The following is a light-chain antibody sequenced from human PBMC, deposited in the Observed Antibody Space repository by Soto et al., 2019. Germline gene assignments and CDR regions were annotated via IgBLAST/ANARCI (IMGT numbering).Light chain of an antibody. CDR2: GAS. CDR3: QQYATSPLT. V-gene: IGKV3-20*01. Sequence: EIVLTHFPGTLSLSPGERATLSCRASQSVSNNYLAWYQQKPGQAPRLVIFGASNRATGIPDRFSASGSGKEFTLNISRLEPEDGAVYYCQQYATSPLTFGHGTKVEI. J-gene: IGKJ1*01. CDR1: QSVSNNY.